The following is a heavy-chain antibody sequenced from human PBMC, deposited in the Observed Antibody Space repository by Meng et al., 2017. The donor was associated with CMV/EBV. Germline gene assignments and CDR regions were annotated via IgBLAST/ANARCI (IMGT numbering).Heavy chain of an antibody. D-gene: IGHD3-3*01. CDR3: ARGTKGYYDFWSGYRPGPWFDP. V-gene: IGHV1-8*03. Sequence: ASVKVSCKASGYTFTSYDINWVRQATGQGLEWMGWMNPNSGNPGYAQKFQGRVTITRNTSISTAYMELSSLRSEDTAVYYCARGTKGYYDFWSGYRPGPWFDPWGQGTLVTVSS. J-gene: IGHJ5*02. CDR1: GYTFTSYD. CDR2: MNPNSGNP.